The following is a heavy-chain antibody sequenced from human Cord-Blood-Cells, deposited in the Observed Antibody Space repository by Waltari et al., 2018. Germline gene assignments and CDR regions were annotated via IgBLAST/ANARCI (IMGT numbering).Heavy chain of an antibody. CDR3: ARAGIWDDNWFDP. CDR1: GYSISSGYY. J-gene: IGHJ5*02. V-gene: IGHV4-38-2*02. CDR2: IYHSGSP. Sequence: QVQLQESGPGLVKPSETLSLTCTVSGYSISSGYYWGWIRQPPGKGLEWIGSIYHSGSPYYTPSLKSRVTISVDTSKNQCSLKLSSVTAADTAVYYCARAGIWDDNWFDPWGQGTLVTVSS. D-gene: IGHD2-15*01.